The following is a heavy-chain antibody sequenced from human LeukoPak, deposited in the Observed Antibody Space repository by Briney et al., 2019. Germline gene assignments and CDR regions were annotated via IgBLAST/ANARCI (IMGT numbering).Heavy chain of an antibody. Sequence: SETLSLTCTVSGGSISSYYWSWIRQPPGKGLEWIGSIYHSGSPYYNPSLKSRVTISVDTSKNQFSLKLTSVTAADTAVYYCATDRSVTMIVDFWGQGTLVTVSS. CDR3: ATDRSVTMIVDF. J-gene: IGHJ4*02. V-gene: IGHV4-59*04. D-gene: IGHD3-22*01. CDR1: GGSISSYY. CDR2: IYHSGSP.